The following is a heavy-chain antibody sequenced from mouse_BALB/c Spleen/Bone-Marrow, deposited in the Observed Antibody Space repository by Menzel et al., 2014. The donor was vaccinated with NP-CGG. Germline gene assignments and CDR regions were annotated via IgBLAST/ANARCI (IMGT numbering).Heavy chain of an antibody. CDR1: GHTFTNYF. V-gene: IGHV1S81*02. Sequence: VQLQQSGAELVKPGASVKLSCKASGHTFTNYFMYWVKQRPGQGLEWIGEINPNKGGTNFNENFKSKATLTLDKSSSTAYMQLSSLTSEDSAVYYCTRSGPGFAYWGHGTLVTVSA. CDR3: TRSGPGFAY. J-gene: IGHJ3*01. CDR2: INPNKGGT.